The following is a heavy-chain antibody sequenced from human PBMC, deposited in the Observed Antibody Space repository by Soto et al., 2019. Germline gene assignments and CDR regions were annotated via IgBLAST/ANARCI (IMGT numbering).Heavy chain of an antibody. CDR3: ARDKKPWHFSCGTCHSGQLYY. Sequence: GASVKVSCKASGGTFSSYAISWVRQAPGQGLEWMGGIIPIFGTANYAQKFQGRVTITADKSTNTAYMELSSLRSEDTAVYYCARDKKPWHFSCGTCHSGQLYYWAQRSLVIGSS. CDR2: IIPIFGTA. V-gene: IGHV1-69*06. CDR1: GGTFSSYA. D-gene: IGHD2-15*01. J-gene: IGHJ4*02.